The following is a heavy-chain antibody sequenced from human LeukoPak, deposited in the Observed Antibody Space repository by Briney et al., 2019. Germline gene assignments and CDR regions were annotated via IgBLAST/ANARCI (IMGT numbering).Heavy chain of an antibody. CDR3: ARHPVVVAATPDAFDI. D-gene: IGHD2-15*01. Sequence: GESLRISCKGSGYSFTSYWISWVRQMPGKGLEWMGRIDPSDSYTNYSPSFQGHVIISADKSISTAYLQWSSLKASDTAMYYCARHPVVVAATPDAFDIWGQGTMVTVSS. J-gene: IGHJ3*02. CDR1: GYSFTSYW. CDR2: IDPSDSYT. V-gene: IGHV5-10-1*01.